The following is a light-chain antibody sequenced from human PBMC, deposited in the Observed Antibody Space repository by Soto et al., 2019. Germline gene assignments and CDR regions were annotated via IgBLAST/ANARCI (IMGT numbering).Light chain of an antibody. CDR2: DDT. CDR3: QVCDSSSDHWV. V-gene: IGLV3-21*02. Sequence: SYELTQTPSVSVAPGQTARITCGGNNIRNKSVQWYQQKPGQAPVVVVYDDTNRPSGIPERFSGSNSGNTATLTISRVEAGDEADYYCQVCDSSSDHWVFGGGTNVTVL. J-gene: IGLJ3*02. CDR1: NIRNKS.